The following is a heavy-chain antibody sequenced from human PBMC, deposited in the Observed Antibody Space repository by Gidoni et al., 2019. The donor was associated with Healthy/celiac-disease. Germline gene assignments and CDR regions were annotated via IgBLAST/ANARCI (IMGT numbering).Heavy chain of an antibody. CDR1: GYTFTGYY. J-gene: IGHJ4*02. Sequence: QVQLVQSGAEATKPGAPATASCKASGYTFTGYYMHWVRPAPGQGLEWMGWINPNSGGTNYAQKFQGRVTMTRDTSISTAYMELSRLRSDDTAVYYCARGPSYGLYFDYWGQGTLVTVSS. CDR2: INPNSGGT. D-gene: IGHD5-18*01. CDR3: ARGPSYGLYFDY. V-gene: IGHV1-2*02.